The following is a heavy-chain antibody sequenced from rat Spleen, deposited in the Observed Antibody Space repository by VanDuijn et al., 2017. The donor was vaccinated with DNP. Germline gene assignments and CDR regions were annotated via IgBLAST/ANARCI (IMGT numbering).Heavy chain of an antibody. CDR1: GFTFSNYD. CDR3: ARLILRVWGAMDA. D-gene: IGHD1-7*01. CDR2: ISTSGGST. J-gene: IGHJ4*01. Sequence: EVQLVESGGGLVRPGRSLKLSCAASGFTFSNYDMAWVRKAPTKGLEWVASISTSGGSTYYRDSVKGRFTVSRDNAKSTLYLQMDSLRSEDTATYYCARLILRVWGAMDAWGQGTSVTVSS. V-gene: IGHV5-25*01.